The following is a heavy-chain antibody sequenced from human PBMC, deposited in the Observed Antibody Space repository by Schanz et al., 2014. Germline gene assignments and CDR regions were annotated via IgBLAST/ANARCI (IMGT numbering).Heavy chain of an antibody. V-gene: IGHV3-11*01. CDR3: ARDGEAAAGCDY. CDR2: ITYNGGTT. CDR1: GFSFSDHA. Sequence: PGGSLRLSCAASGFSFSDHAMDWVRQAAGKGLEWVSYITYNGGTTYYADSVKGRFTISRDNAKNSLYLQMNSLRSEDTAVYYCARDGEAAAGCDYWGQGTLVTVSS. D-gene: IGHD6-13*01. J-gene: IGHJ4*02.